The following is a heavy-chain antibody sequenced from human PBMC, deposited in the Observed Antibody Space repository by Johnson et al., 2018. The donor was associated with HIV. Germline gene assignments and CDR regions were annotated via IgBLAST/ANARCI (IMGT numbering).Heavy chain of an antibody. CDR3: AKGPGGGGYPKDAFDI. CDR2: ISYDGSNK. J-gene: IGHJ3*02. D-gene: IGHD3-16*01. Sequence: QVQLVESGGGVVQPGRSLRLSCAASGFTFYSYGMHWVRQAPGKGLEWVAVISYDGSNKYYADSLKGRFTISRDNTKNTLYLQMNSLRAEDTAVYYCAKGPGGGGYPKDAFDIWGQGTMVTVSS. CDR1: GFTFYSYG. V-gene: IGHV3-30*18.